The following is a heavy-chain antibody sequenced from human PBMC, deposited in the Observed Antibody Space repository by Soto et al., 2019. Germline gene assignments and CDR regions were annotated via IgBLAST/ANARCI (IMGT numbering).Heavy chain of an antibody. D-gene: IGHD3-16*02. CDR1: GFTFSSYG. CDR2: IWYDGSNK. Sequence: PGGSLRLSCAASGFTFSSYGMHWVRQAPGKGLEWVAVIWYDGSNKYYADSVKGRFTISRDNSKNTLYLQMNSLRAEDTAVYCCARGIVGESSSTDVWGKGTTVTVSS. J-gene: IGHJ6*04. V-gene: IGHV3-33*01. CDR3: ARGIVGESSSTDV.